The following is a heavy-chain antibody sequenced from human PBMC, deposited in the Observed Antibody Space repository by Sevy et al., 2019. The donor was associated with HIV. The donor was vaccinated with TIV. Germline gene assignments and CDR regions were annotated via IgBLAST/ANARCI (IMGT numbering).Heavy chain of an antibody. V-gene: IGHV1-18*01. J-gene: IGHJ5*02. CDR1: GYSFSSYG. CDR3: ARCLGGLRPWEYNWFDP. CDR2: TGVYNGNT. D-gene: IGHD1-26*01. Sequence: ASVKVSCKASGYSFSSYGISWVRQAPGQGLEWMGWTGVYNGNTKYAEKLQNRVTMTTDTSTGTAYMELRSLRSDDTAVYYCARCLGGLRPWEYNWFDPWGQGTLVTVSS.